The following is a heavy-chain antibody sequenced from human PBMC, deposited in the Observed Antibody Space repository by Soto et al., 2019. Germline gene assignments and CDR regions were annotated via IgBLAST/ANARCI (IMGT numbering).Heavy chain of an antibody. J-gene: IGHJ6*02. CDR3: SGGSPGYYYAMDV. D-gene: IGHD2-15*01. CDR1: VFTFSSYW. Sequence: HPGWSLRLACASSVFTFSSYWMSWVRQAPGKGLEWVANIKQDGSEKYYVDSVKGRFTISRDNAKNSLYLQMNSLRAEDTAVFYCSGGSPGYYYAMDVWGQGTTVTVSS. V-gene: IGHV3-7*01. CDR2: IKQDGSEK.